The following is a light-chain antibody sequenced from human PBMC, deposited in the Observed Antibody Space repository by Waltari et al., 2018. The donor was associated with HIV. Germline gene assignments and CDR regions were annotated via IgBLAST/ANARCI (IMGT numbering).Light chain of an antibody. J-gene: IGLJ3*02. CDR3: GTWDNRLSVGV. Sequence: QPVLTPPPSQSPPPRERVTGACSGSAPHFGRDFVSWYHHDPRTAPQLLTYDNTKRPSGIADRFSGSKSGTSATLAITGLQTGDEAVYYCGTWDNRLSVGVFGGGTRLTVL. CDR1: APHFGRDF. V-gene: IGLV1-51*01. CDR2: DNT.